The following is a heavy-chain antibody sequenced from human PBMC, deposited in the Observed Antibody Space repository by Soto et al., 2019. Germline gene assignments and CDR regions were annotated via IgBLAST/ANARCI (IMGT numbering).Heavy chain of an antibody. Sequence: ASVKVSCKASGYTFTSYGISWVRQAPGQGLEWMGWISAYNGNTNYAQKLQGRVTMTTDTSTSTAYMELRSLRSDDTAVYYCARDCSSTSCQMYGMDVWGQGTTVTVSS. CDR1: GYTFTSYG. V-gene: IGHV1-18*01. J-gene: IGHJ6*02. CDR3: ARDCSSTSCQMYGMDV. CDR2: ISAYNGNT. D-gene: IGHD2-2*01.